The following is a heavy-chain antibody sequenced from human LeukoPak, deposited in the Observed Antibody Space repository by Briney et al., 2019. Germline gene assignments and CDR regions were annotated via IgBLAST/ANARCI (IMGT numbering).Heavy chain of an antibody. CDR1: GFTFDDYG. Sequence: GGSLRLSCAASGFTFDDYGMSWVRQAPGKGLEWVSGINWNGGGTGYADSVKVRFTISRDNAKNSLYVQMNSLRAEDTALYYCARDRSYGAFDHWGQGTLVTVSS. CDR2: INWNGGGT. D-gene: IGHD5-18*01. CDR3: ARDRSYGAFDH. J-gene: IGHJ4*02. V-gene: IGHV3-20*04.